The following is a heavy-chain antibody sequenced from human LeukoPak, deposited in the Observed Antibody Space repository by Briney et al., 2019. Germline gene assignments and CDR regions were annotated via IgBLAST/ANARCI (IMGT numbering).Heavy chain of an antibody. CDR2: INPKSGGT. Sequence: GASVKVSCEASGYTFTGYYIHWVRQPPGQGLEWMGWINPKSGGTNYAQNFQGRVTMTSDTSISTAYMELSGLRFDDRAVYYCVRDMIAAAGTGAWGEGTLVTVSS. J-gene: IGHJ5*02. V-gene: IGHV1-2*02. CDR3: VRDMIAAAGTGA. D-gene: IGHD6-13*01. CDR1: GYTFTGYY.